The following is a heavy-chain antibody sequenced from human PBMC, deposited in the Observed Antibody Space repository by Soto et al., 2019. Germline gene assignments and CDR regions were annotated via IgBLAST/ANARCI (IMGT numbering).Heavy chain of an antibody. J-gene: IGHJ6*02. CDR1: GYTFTTYD. Sequence: QVQLIQSGAEVKKPGASVKVSCKASGYTFTTYDINWVRQAPGQGLEWVGWMNPNGGKTEYAQKFQGRVTMTRNTSLCTAYMEVRSLTSEATSLYYCARVVGGYSNGLYYLYGMDVWGQGTTVIVSS. CDR2: MNPNGGKT. V-gene: IGHV1-8*01. CDR3: ARVVGGYSNGLYYLYGMDV. D-gene: IGHD5-18*01.